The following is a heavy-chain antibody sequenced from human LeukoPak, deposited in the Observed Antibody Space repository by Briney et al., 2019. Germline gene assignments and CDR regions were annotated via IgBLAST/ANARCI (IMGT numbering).Heavy chain of an antibody. CDR3: ARGREYYDFWSGYYLSPIFDY. CDR1: GYTFSAFY. CDR2: ISAYNGNT. D-gene: IGHD3-3*01. V-gene: IGHV1-18*01. Sequence: ASVKVSCKTSGYTFSAFYMHWVRQAPGQGLEWMGWISAYNGNTNYAQKLQGRVTMTTDTSTSTAYMELRSLRSDDTAVYYCARGREYYDFWSGYYLSPIFDYWGQGTLVTVSS. J-gene: IGHJ4*02.